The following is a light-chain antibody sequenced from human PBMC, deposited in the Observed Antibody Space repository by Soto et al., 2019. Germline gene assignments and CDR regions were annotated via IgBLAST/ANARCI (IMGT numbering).Light chain of an antibody. J-gene: IGKJ4*01. CDR1: QSISSW. V-gene: IGKV1-5*03. CDR2: KAS. Sequence: DSQMTQYPSTLSASVGDRVTITCRASQSISSWLAWYQQKPGKAPKLLISKASTLQRGVPPRFSGSGSGTEFTPTISSLQPDDFATYYCQQYESYPMTFGGGTKVEIK. CDR3: QQYESYPMT.